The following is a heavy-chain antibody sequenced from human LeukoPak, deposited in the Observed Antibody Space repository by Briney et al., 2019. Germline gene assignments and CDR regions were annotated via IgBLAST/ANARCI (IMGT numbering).Heavy chain of an antibody. CDR1: GFTFSDYY. V-gene: IGHV4-34*01. CDR3: ARGRIVVVPAAPRRYYYYGMDV. D-gene: IGHD2-2*01. Sequence: GSLRLSCAASGFTFSDYYMSWIRQPPGKGLEWIGEINHSGSTNYNPSLKSRVTISVDTSKNQFSLKLSSVTAADTAVYYCARGRIVVVPAAPRRYYYYGMDVWGQGTTVTVSS. J-gene: IGHJ6*02. CDR2: INHSGST.